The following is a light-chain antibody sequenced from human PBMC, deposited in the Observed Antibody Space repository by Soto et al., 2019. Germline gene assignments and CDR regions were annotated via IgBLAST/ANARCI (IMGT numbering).Light chain of an antibody. J-gene: IGKJ1*01. CDR2: GAS. CDR3: QQYNNWPRT. CDR1: QSVSSN. V-gene: IGKV3-15*01. Sequence: EIVRTQSPATLSVSPGERATLSCRASQSVSSNLAWYQQKPGQAPRLLIYGASTRATGIPARFSGSGSGTEFTLTLSSLQSEDFAVYYCQQYNNWPRTFGQGTKVEIK.